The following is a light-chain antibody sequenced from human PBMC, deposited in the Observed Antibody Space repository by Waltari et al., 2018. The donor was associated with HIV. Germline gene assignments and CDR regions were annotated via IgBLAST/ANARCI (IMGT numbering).Light chain of an antibody. V-gene: IGLV3-9*01. CDR1: DIGRRG. CDR3: QLWVSGLVGVSSHVI. J-gene: IGLJ2*01. CDR2: RDR. Sequence: SYEVTQPLSVSVALGQTARITCAGEDIGRRGVQGYQPKRGQSPVLGTSRDRNRPSGIPERFSASNSWNMATLTINRAQGDDEADYFCQLWVSGLVGVSSHVIFGGGTKLTVL.